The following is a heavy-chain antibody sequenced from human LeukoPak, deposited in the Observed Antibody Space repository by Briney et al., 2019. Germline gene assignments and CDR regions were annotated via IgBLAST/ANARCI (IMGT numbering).Heavy chain of an antibody. CDR2: ISSSSTTI. Sequence: GGSLRLSCAASGFTFSSYSINWVRQAPGKGLEWVSYISSSSTTIYYADSVKGRFTISRDNAKNSLYLQMNSLRAEDTAVYYCARPTRGVWSSSWYYYGMDVWGQGTTVTVSS. V-gene: IGHV3-48*01. CDR1: GFTFSSYS. D-gene: IGHD6-13*01. J-gene: IGHJ6*02. CDR3: ARPTRGVWSSSWYYYGMDV.